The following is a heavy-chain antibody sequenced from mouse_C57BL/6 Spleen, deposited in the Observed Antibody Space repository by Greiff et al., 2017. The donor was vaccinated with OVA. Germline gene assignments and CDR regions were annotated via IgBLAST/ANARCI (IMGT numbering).Heavy chain of an antibody. CDR1: GYTFTDYY. V-gene: IGHV1-26*01. D-gene: IGHD6-2*01. CDR3: ARVSSYWYFDV. J-gene: IGHJ1*03. Sequence: EVQLQQSGPELVKPGASVKISCKASGYTFTDYYMNWVKQSHGKSLEWIGDINPNNGGTSYNQKFKGKATLTVDKSSSTAYMELRSLTSEDSAVYYWARVSSYWYFDVWGTGTTVTVSS. CDR2: INPNNGGT.